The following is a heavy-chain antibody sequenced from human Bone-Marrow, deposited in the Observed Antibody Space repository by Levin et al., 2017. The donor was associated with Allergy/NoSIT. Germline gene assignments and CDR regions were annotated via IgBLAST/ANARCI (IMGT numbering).Heavy chain of an antibody. CDR2: IYHSGSS. CDR3: ARLYGKVAFDI. D-gene: IGHD2-8*01. Sequence: SETLSLTCSVSDGSIRNYYWSWIRQSPGKGLEWIGDIYHSGSSNYNPSLKSRVTMSVDTSKNQFSLTLSSVTAADTAVYFCARLYGKVAFDIWGQGTMVTVSS. V-gene: IGHV4-59*08. CDR1: DGSIRNYY. J-gene: IGHJ3*02.